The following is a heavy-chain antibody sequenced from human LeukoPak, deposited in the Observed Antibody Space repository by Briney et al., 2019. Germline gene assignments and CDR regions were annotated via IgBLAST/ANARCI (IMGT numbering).Heavy chain of an antibody. CDR2: ISYDGSNK. CDR1: GFTFSSYA. V-gene: IGHV3-30-3*01. CDR3: AKVPPGWTY. D-gene: IGHD3/OR15-3a*01. Sequence: GRSLRLSCAASGFTFSSYAMHWVRQAPGKGLEWVAVISYDGSNKYYADSVKGRFTISRDNSKNTLYLQMNSLRAEDTAVYYCAKVPPGWTYWGQGTLVTVSS. J-gene: IGHJ4*02.